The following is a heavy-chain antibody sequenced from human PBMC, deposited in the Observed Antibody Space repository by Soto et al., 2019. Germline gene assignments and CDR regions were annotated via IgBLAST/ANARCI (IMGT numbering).Heavy chain of an antibody. J-gene: IGHJ3*02. CDR1: GFTFSSYG. D-gene: IGHD6-13*01. Sequence: GGSLRLSCAASGFTFSSYGMHWVRQAPGKGLEWVAVIWYDGSNKYYADSVKGRFTISRDNSKNTLYLQMNSLRAEDTAVYYCARPHTSGSSWYFGAFDIWGQGTMVTVSS. CDR3: ARPHTSGSSWYFGAFDI. V-gene: IGHV3-33*01. CDR2: IWYDGSNK.